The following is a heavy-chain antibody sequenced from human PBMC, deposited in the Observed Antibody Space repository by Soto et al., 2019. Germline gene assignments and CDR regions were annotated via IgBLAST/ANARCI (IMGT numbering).Heavy chain of an antibody. Sequence: PSETLSLTCAVSGGSISSSNWWSWVRQPPGKGLEWIGEIYHSGSTNYNPSLKSRVTISVDKSKNQFSLKLSSVTAADTAVYYCARVAAVLRFLEWFGVGMDVWGQGTTVTVSS. CDR1: GGSISSSNW. D-gene: IGHD3-3*01. V-gene: IGHV4-4*02. CDR2: IYHSGST. J-gene: IGHJ6*02. CDR3: ARVAAVLRFLEWFGVGMDV.